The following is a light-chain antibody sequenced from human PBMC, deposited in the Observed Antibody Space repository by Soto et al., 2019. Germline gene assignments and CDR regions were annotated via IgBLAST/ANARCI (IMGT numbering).Light chain of an antibody. V-gene: IGKV3-11*01. Sequence: EIVLTQSTATLSLSPGERATLSCRASQSVSSYLAWYQQKPGQAPRLLIYDASNRATGIPARFSGSGSATDFTLTISSLDPEDFAVYYCQQRSNWPPWTFGQGNKVEIK. CDR1: QSVSSY. CDR2: DAS. J-gene: IGKJ1*01. CDR3: QQRSNWPPWT.